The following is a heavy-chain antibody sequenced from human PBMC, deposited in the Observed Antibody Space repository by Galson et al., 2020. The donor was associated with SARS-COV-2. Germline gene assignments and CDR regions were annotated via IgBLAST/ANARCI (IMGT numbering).Heavy chain of an antibody. CDR1: GYEFSDHW. CDR2: IYPGDSDT. D-gene: IGHD3-16*01. CDR3: ARHAESFCVGGSCPLDAYDT. V-gene: IGHV5-51*01. Sequence: GESLKISCKGSGYEFSDHWITWVRQMPGKGLERVGIIYPGDSDTRYSLSFEGQVTISVDKTSSTAFLQWHSLKASDTAMYYCARHAESFCVGGSCPLDAYDTWGQGTMVTVSS. J-gene: IGHJ3*02.